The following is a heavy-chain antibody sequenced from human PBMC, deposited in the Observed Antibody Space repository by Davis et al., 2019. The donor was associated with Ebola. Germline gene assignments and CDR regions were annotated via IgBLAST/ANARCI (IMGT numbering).Heavy chain of an antibody. D-gene: IGHD6-6*01. CDR3: VKGWLVHDF. V-gene: IGHV3-64D*08. Sequence: PGGSLRLSCSASGFIFSNYGMHWVRQAPGKGLEYVSAIKSNGDSANSADSVKGRFTVSRDNSKNTVYLQMTRLKVEDTAVYYCVKGWLVHDFWGQGTLVTVSS. CDR2: IKSNGDSA. CDR1: GFIFSNYG. J-gene: IGHJ4*02.